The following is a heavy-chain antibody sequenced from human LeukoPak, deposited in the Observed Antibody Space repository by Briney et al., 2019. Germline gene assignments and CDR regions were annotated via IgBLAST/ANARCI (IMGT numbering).Heavy chain of an antibody. CDR2: ISTSVPT. D-gene: IGHD3-10*01. CDR1: GVSTSSGY. J-gene: IGHJ5*02. CDR3: ARGYGSGSYSA. V-gene: IGHV4-4*07. Sequence: PSETLSLTCTVSGVSTSSGYWSWIRQPAGKGLEWMGRISTSVPTYYNPSLKSRVTMSLDTSENQFSLKVASVTAADTAVYYCARGYGSGSYSAWGQGTLVIVSS.